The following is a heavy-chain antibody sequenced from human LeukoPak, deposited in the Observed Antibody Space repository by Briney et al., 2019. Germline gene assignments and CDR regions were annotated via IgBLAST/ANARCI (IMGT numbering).Heavy chain of an antibody. D-gene: IGHD2-2*01. J-gene: IGHJ3*02. Sequence: ASVKVSCKGSGYTFTSYGISWVRQAPGQGLEWMAWISAYSGNTNYAQKLQGRVTMTTDTSTSTAYMELRSLRSDDTAVYYCASADIVVVPAAMVAFDIWGQGTMVTVSS. CDR1: GYTFTSYG. V-gene: IGHV1-18*01. CDR3: ASADIVVVPAAMVAFDI. CDR2: ISAYSGNT.